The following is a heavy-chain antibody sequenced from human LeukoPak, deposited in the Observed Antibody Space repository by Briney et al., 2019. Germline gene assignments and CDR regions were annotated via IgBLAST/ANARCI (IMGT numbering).Heavy chain of an antibody. D-gene: IGHD4-17*01. J-gene: IGHJ5*02. CDR1: GCSISSGYY. CDR3: ARRGYGGFDP. V-gene: IGHV4-38-2*01. Sequence: KTSETLSLTCAVSGCSISSGYYWGWIRQPPGKGLEWIGSIYHSGSTYYNPSLKSRVTISVDTSKNQFSLKLSSVTAADTAVYYCARRGYGGFDPWGQGTLVTVSS. CDR2: IYHSGST.